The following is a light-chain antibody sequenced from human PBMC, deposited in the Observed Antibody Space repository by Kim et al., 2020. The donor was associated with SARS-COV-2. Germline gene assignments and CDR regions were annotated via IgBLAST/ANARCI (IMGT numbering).Light chain of an antibody. CDR3: QQYGRSPLT. Sequence: EIVLTQSPGTLSLSPGERATLSCRASQSVSSSYLAWYQQKPGQAPRLLIYGASSRATGIPDRFSGSRSGTDFTLTISRLEPEDFAVYYCQQYGRSPLTFGGGTKLEI. CDR1: QSVSSSY. J-gene: IGKJ4*01. V-gene: IGKV3-20*01. CDR2: GAS.